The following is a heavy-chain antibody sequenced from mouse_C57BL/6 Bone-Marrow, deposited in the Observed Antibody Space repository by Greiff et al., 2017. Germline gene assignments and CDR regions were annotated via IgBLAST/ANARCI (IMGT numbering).Heavy chain of an antibody. CDR1: GYSFTGYY. CDR3: AREADGYYGY. V-gene: IGHV1-42*01. Sequence: QLQQSGPELLTPGPSVKISCKASGYSFTGYYMNWVKQSPEKSLEWIGELNPSTGGTTYNQKFKAKATLTVDKSSSTAYMQLKSLTSEDSAVYYCAREADGYYGYWGQGTTLTVSS. J-gene: IGHJ2*01. CDR2: LNPSTGGT. D-gene: IGHD2-3*01.